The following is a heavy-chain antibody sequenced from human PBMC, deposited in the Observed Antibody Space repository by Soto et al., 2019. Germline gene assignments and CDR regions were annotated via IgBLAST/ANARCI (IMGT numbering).Heavy chain of an antibody. V-gene: IGHV2-5*02. CDR2: IYWDDDR. CDR3: AHRQRIILYFDLGYFAS. CDR1: GFSFISSGEG. Sequence: QITLKESGPTLLKPTQTLTLTCTFSGFSFISSGEGVGWIRQPPGKALEWLALIYWDDDRRYNPSLENRLTITKENDPSRRQVFLTLTDVDPADTATYYCAHRQRIILYFDLGYFASWGQGAPVTVSS. J-gene: IGHJ4*02. D-gene: IGHD3-9*01.